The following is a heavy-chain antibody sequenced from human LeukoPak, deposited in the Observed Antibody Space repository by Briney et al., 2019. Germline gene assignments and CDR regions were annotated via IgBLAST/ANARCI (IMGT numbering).Heavy chain of an antibody. CDR3: ARAFPIYQQPLYYYMDV. Sequence: SETLSLTCTVSGGSISSYDWSWIRQPAGKGLEWIGRIYTSGSPNYNPSLKSRVTMSVDTSKNQFSLKLSSVTAADTAVYYCARAFPIYQQPLYYYMDVWGKGTTVTISS. CDR2: IYTSGSP. V-gene: IGHV4-4*07. D-gene: IGHD2-2*01. J-gene: IGHJ6*03. CDR1: GGSISSYD.